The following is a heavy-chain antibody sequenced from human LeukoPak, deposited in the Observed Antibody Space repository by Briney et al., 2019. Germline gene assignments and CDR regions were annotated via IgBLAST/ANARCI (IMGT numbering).Heavy chain of an antibody. D-gene: IGHD3-10*01. CDR2: IYYSGST. Sequence: SETLSLTCTVSGGSISNYYWSWIRQPPGKGLEGIGYIYYSGSTNYNPSLRSRVTISVDTSKNQLSLKLSSVTAADTAVYYCARSHGSGRYYNLNDYWGQGTLVTVSS. J-gene: IGHJ4*02. V-gene: IGHV4-59*01. CDR1: GGSISNYY. CDR3: ARSHGSGRYYNLNDY.